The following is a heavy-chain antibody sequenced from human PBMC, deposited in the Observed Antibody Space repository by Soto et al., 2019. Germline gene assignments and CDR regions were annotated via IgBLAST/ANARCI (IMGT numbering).Heavy chain of an antibody. Sequence: SETLSLTCAVSGGSISSGGYSWSWIRQPPGKGLEGIGYIYHSGSTYYNPSLKSRVTISVDRSKNQFSLKLSSVTAADTAVYYCARDHLGAHHAFDIWGQGTMVTVSS. V-gene: IGHV4-30-2*01. D-gene: IGHD7-27*01. J-gene: IGHJ3*02. CDR3: ARDHLGAHHAFDI. CDR1: GGSISSGGYS. CDR2: IYHSGST.